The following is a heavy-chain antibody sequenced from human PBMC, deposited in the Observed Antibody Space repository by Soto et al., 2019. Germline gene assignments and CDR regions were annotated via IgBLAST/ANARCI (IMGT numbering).Heavy chain of an antibody. CDR3: ARGPRSTIVGGVRHHYYYGLAV. CDR2: INHSGST. Sequence: SETLSVRWAVYGGSFSGCYWSWNRQHPGKGLEWIGEINHSGSTNYNPSLKSRVTISVDTSTKQFSLKPSSVTAADTAVYNWARGPRSTIVGGVRHHYYYGLAVWAQCTPV. V-gene: IGHV4-34*01. CDR1: GGSFSGCY. J-gene: IGHJ6*02. D-gene: IGHD3-3*01.